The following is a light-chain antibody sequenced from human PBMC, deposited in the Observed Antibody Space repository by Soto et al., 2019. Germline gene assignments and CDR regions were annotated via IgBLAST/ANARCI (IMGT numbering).Light chain of an antibody. J-gene: IGKJ1*01. V-gene: IGKV3-20*01. CDR3: QQYGSSPPT. CDR2: GAS. CDR1: QSVTSNY. Sequence: EIVLTQSPATLSLSPGERATLSCRASQSVTSNYLAWFQQKPGQAPRLLIYGASNRATGIPDRFSGSGSGTDFTLTISRLEPEDFAVYFCQQYGSSPPTFGQGTKVETK.